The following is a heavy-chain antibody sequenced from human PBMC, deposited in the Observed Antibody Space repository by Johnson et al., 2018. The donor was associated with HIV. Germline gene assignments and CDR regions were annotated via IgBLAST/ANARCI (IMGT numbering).Heavy chain of an antibody. CDR2: ISYDGSNR. CDR1: GFTFSVFA. Sequence: VQLVESGGGVVQPGRSLRLSCAASGFTFSVFAMHWVRLAPGKGLEWVAVISYDGSNRHYADSVKGRFTISRDNSQDTLYLQMNSLRAEDTSVYYCVIDLTYRKCSSSPYDAFDIWGQGTMATVSS. CDR3: VIDLTYRKCSSSPYDAFDI. J-gene: IGHJ3*02. D-gene: IGHD6-6*01. V-gene: IGHV3-30*04.